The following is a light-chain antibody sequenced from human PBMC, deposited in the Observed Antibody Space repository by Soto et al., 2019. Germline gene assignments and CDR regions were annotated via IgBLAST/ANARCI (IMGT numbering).Light chain of an antibody. CDR1: QSISNH. V-gene: IGKV3-11*01. Sequence: DIVLTQSPATLSVSPGERATLSCTASQSISNHLAWYQQKPGQAPMLLIYDDSNTATGIPARFSGSGSGTDFTITISSPEPEDVAVYDRLETSGHGTKVEIK. CDR2: DDS. J-gene: IGKJ2*01. CDR3: LET.